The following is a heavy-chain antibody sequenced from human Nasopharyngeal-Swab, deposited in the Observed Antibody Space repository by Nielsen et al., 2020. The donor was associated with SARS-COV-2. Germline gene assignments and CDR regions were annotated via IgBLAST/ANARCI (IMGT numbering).Heavy chain of an antibody. CDR2: ISAYNGNT. CDR3: ARRRYCTNGVCYGHNDAFDI. Sequence: WVRQAPGQGLEWMGWISAYNGNTNYAQKLQGRVTMTTDTSTSTAYMELRSLRSDDTAVYYCARRRYCTNGVCYGHNDAFDI. V-gene: IGHV1-18*01. J-gene: IGHJ3*02. D-gene: IGHD2-8*01.